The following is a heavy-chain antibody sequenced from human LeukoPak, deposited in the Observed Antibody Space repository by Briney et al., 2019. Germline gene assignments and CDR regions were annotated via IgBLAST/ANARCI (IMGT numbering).Heavy chain of an antibody. J-gene: IGHJ5*02. CDR1: GDSVSSNSAA. CDR3: ARDRFTMVRGVITNTDPFGP. Sequence: SQTLSLTCAISGDSVSSNSAAWNWIRQSPSRGLEWLGRTYYRSKWYNDYAVSVKSRITINPDTSKNQFSLQLNSVTPEDTAVYYCARDRFTMVRGVITNTDPFGPWGREPWSPSPQ. V-gene: IGHV6-1*01. CDR2: TYYRSKWYN. D-gene: IGHD3-10*01.